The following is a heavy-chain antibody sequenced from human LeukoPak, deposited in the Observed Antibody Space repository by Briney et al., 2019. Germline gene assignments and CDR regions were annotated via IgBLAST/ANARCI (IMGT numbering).Heavy chain of an antibody. J-gene: IGHJ4*02. CDR2: INPNSGGT. CDR3: ATARGYSSSWYDG. CDR1: GYTFTGYY. Sequence: ASVKVSCKASGYTFTGYYMHWVRQAPGQGLESMGWINPNSGGTNYAQKLQGRVTMTTDTSTSTAYMELRSLRSDDTAVYYCATARGYSSSWYDGWGQGTLVTVSS. V-gene: IGHV1-2*02. D-gene: IGHD6-13*01.